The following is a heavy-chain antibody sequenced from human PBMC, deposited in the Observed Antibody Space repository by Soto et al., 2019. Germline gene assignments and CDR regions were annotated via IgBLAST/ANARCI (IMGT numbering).Heavy chain of an antibody. J-gene: IGHJ5*02. CDR1: GFTFSSYW. Sequence: EVQLVESGGGLVQPGGSLRLSCAASGFTFSSYWMHWVRQAPGEGPVWVSRVNTDGSFTSYADSVKGRFTISRDNAKNTLYLQMDSLRAKDTAVYYCVRGHSSHWVNWFDPWGQGTLVTVSS. CDR2: VNTDGSFT. CDR3: VRGHSSHWVNWFDP. V-gene: IGHV3-74*01. D-gene: IGHD6-13*01.